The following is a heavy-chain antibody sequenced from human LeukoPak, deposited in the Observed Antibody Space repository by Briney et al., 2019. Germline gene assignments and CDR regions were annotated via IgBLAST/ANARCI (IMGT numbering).Heavy chain of an antibody. CDR1: RFTFSTYA. Sequence: PGGSLRLSCAASRFTFSTYAMSWVRQAPGKGLEWISAISGSGGSTYYVDSVKGRFTVSRDNSKNTLYLQMNSLRAEDTAIYYCARGTLGIYFDYWGQGTLVTVST. CDR3: ARGTLGIYFDY. J-gene: IGHJ4*02. V-gene: IGHV3-23*01. CDR2: ISGSGGST.